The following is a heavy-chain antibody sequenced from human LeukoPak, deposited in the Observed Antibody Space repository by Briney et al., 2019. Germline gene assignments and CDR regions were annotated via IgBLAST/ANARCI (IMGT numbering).Heavy chain of an antibody. CDR1: GFTFRNYP. CDR3: ANNGARVLDSSGWYGY. D-gene: IGHD6-19*01. CDR2: ISGSGGTT. V-gene: IGHV3-23*01. Sequence: GGSLRLSCAASGFTFRNYPMNWVRQAPGKGLEWVSSISGSGGTTYYADSVKGRFTISRDNSKNTLYLQMNSLRAEDTAVYYCANNGARVLDSSGWYGYWGQGTLVTVSS. J-gene: IGHJ4*02.